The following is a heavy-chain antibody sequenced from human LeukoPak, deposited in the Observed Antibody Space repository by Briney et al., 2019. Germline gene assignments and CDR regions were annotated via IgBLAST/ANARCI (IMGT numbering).Heavy chain of an antibody. D-gene: IGHD6-19*01. CDR2: IYNSGST. Sequence: SETLSLTCTVSGDSISSNYWSWIRQPPGKGLEWIGYIYNSGSTKYNPSLKSRVTISVDTSKSLFSLKLSSVTAADTAVYFCAREVSVAGNNWFDPWGQGTLVTVSS. J-gene: IGHJ5*02. CDR3: AREVSVAGNNWFDP. V-gene: IGHV4-59*01. CDR1: GDSISSNY.